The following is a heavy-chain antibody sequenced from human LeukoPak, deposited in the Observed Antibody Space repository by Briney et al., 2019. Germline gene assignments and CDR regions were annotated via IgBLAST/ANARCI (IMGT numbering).Heavy chain of an antibody. V-gene: IGHV4-34*01. CDR2: INHSGST. Sequence: SETLSLTCAVYGGSFSGYYWSWIRQPPGKGLEWIGEINHSGSTNYNPSLKSRVTISVDTSKNQFSLKLSSVTAADTAVYYCARRRLGYSYGYAFDIWGQGTMVTVSS. D-gene: IGHD5-18*01. CDR1: GGSFSGYY. J-gene: IGHJ3*02. CDR3: ARRRLGYSYGYAFDI.